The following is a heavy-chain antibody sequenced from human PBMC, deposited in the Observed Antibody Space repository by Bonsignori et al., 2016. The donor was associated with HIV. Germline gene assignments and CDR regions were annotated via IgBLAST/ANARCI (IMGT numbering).Heavy chain of an antibody. CDR2: IYASGST. Sequence: SETLSLTCTVSGGSMNSYYWSWIRQPAGKGLEWIGRIYASGSTNYNPSLKSRVTMSVDTSRKEFSLKLSSVTAADTAVYYCARSGGPGYYDSSGYKGHYYYIDVWGKGTTVTVSS. V-gene: IGHV4-4*07. CDR3: ARSGGPGYYDSSGYKGHYYYIDV. D-gene: IGHD3-22*01. J-gene: IGHJ6*03. CDR1: GGSMNSYY.